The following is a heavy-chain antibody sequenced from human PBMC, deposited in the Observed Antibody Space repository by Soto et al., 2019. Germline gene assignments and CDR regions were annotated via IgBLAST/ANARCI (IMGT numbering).Heavy chain of an antibody. CDR1: GFTFSSYG. CDR2: ISYDGSNK. D-gene: IGHD1-20*01. J-gene: IGHJ4*02. V-gene: IGHV3-30*18. Sequence: QVQLVESGGGVVQPGRSLRLSCAAPGFTFSSYGMHWVRQAPGKGLEWVAVISYDGSNKYYADSVKGRFTISRDNSKNTLYLQMNSLRAEDTAVYYCANDNSDYWGQGTLVTVSS. CDR3: ANDNSDY.